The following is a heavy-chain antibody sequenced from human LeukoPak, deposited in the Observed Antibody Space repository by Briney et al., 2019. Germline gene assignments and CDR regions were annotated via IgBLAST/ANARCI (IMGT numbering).Heavy chain of an antibody. CDR3: ARMGGYSGYATH. CDR2: IYSSGSA. Sequence: SETLSLTCTVSGVSISPYYWSWIRQPPGKGLEWIGYIYSSGSANYNPSLKSRVTISVDTSKNQFSLKLSSVTAADTAVYYCARMGGYSGYATHWGQGTLVTVSS. CDR1: GVSISPYY. J-gene: IGHJ4*02. D-gene: IGHD5-12*01. V-gene: IGHV4-59*08.